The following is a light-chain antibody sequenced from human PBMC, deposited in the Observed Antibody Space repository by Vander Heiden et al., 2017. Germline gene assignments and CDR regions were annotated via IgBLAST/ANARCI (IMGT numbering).Light chain of an antibody. V-gene: IGLV2-14*03. J-gene: IGLJ1*01. Sequence: GSPGQSITISCTGTSRDVGIYNSVSWYQQHPGKAPKLMIYDDTSRPSGVSNRFYGSKSGNTASLSISGLQAEDEADYYCMSFIGGNSYVFGPGTKVTVL. CDR3: MSFIGGNSYV. CDR1: SRDVGIYNS. CDR2: DDT.